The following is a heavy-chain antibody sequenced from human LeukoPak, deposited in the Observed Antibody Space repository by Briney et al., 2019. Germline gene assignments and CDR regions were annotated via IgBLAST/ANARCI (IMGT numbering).Heavy chain of an antibody. CDR1: AFTFDDFP. Sequence: GGSLRLSCTASAFTFDDFPMHWVRQAPGKGLDWVSLILKDGSNAFYADSVKGRFTISRDNSRNTLFLQMNSLRAEDTAIYYCARDFHYFFDYCGQGTLVTVSS. CDR3: ARDFHYFFDY. D-gene: IGHD3-9*01. J-gene: IGHJ4*02. V-gene: IGHV3-30-3*01. CDR2: ILKDGSNA.